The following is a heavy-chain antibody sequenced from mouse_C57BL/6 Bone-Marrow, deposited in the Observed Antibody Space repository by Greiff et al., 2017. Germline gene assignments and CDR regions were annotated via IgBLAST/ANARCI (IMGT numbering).Heavy chain of an antibody. V-gene: IGHV1-74*01. CDR3: AICGNFSWFAS. D-gene: IGHD2-1*01. CDR2: IDPSDSDT. Sequence: QVQLQQPGAELVKPGASVKVSCKASGYTFTSYWMHWVKQRPGQGLEWIGRIDPSDSDTNYTQKFKGKATLTVDKSSSTAYMRLSSLTSEDSAVYCCAICGNFSWFASWGQGTLVTVSA. J-gene: IGHJ3*01. CDR1: GYTFTSYW.